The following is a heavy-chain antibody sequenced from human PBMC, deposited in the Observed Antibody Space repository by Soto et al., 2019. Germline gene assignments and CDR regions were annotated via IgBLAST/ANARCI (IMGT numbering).Heavy chain of an antibody. V-gene: IGHV3-30*18. J-gene: IGHJ6*04. CDR1: GFTFSSYG. CDR3: AKDGRRCSGGSCYSRALDV. D-gene: IGHD2-15*01. Sequence: GGSLRLSCAASGFTFSSYGMHWVRQAPGKGLEWVAVISYDGSNKYYADSVKGRFTISRDNSKNTLYLQMNSLRAEDTAVYYCAKDGRRCSGGSCYSRALDVWGKGTTVTVSS. CDR2: ISYDGSNK.